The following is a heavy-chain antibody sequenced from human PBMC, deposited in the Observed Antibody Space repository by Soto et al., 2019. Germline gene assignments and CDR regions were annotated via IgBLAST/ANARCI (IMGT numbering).Heavy chain of an antibody. CDR1: GGTFSSYA. D-gene: IGHD6-6*01. J-gene: IGHJ6*02. V-gene: IGHV1-69*13. CDR3: VSEGAARPGQQYYYYGMDV. CDR2: IIPIFGTA. Sequence: SVKVSCKASGGTFSSYAISWVRQAPGQGLEWMGGIIPIFGTANYAQKFQGRVTITADESTSTAYMGLSSLRSEDTAVYYRVSEGAARPGQQYYYYGMDVWGQGTTVTVSS.